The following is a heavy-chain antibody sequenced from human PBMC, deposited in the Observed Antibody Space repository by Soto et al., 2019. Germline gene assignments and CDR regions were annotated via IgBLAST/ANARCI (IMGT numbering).Heavy chain of an antibody. J-gene: IGHJ5*02. V-gene: IGHV4-39*02. D-gene: IGHD6-6*01. Sequence: SETLSLTCTVSGGSISSSSYYWGWIRQPPGKGLEWIGSLYYIGSTYYKPSLKSRVTISVDTSKNQFYLKLSSVTAADTAVYYCAREYSSSTENQNWFDPWGQGTPVIVSS. CDR1: GGSISSSSYY. CDR2: LYYIGST. CDR3: AREYSSSTENQNWFDP.